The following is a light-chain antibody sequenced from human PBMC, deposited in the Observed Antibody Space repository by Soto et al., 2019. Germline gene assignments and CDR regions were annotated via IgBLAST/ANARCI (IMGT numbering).Light chain of an antibody. CDR1: QSVSNY. CDR3: RQRSNWPPFT. Sequence: EIVLTQSPATLSLSPGERATLSCRASQSVSNYLACYQQKPGQAPRLLMYDASNRATGIPDRFSGSGSGTGFTLTISSIEPEDFAVYYCRQRSNWPPFTFGPGTKVDIK. CDR2: DAS. V-gene: IGKV3-11*01. J-gene: IGKJ3*01.